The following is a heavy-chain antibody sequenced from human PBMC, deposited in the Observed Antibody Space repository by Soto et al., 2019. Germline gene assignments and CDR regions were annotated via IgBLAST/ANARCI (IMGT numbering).Heavy chain of an antibody. D-gene: IGHD2-21*02. Sequence: PGGSLRLSCAASGFTFSSYWMSWVRQAPGKGLEWVANIKQDGSEKYYVDSVKGRFTISRDNAKNSLYLQMNSLRAEDTAVYYCARVPIVVVTAGPQSDWYFDLWGRGTLVTVSS. CDR1: GFTFSSYW. CDR3: ARVPIVVVTAGPQSDWYFDL. CDR2: IKQDGSEK. V-gene: IGHV3-7*03. J-gene: IGHJ2*01.